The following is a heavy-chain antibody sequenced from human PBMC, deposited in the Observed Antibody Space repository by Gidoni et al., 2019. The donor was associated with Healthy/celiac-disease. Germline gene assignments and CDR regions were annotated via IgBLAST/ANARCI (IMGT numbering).Heavy chain of an antibody. D-gene: IGHD1-26*01. CDR3: AREPVGATIIGVYGAFDI. CDR1: GGSISSGGYY. J-gene: IGHJ3*02. Sequence: QVQLQESGPGLVQPSQTLSLTCTVSGGSISSGGYYWSWIRQHPGKGLEWIGYIYYSGSTYYNPSLKSRVTISVDTSKNQFSLKLSSVTAADTAVYYCAREPVGATIIGVYGAFDIWGQGTMVTVSS. CDR2: IYYSGST. V-gene: IGHV4-31*03.